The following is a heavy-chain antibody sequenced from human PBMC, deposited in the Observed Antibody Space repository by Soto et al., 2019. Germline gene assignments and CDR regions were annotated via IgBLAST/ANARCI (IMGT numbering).Heavy chain of an antibody. V-gene: IGHV3-23*01. Sequence: PGGSLRLSCVASGFTFSSYAMSWVRQAPGKGLEWVSAISGSGGSTYYADSVKGRFTIPRDNSKNTLYLQMNSLRAEDTAVYYCAKDALTVAGTYYYYYYGMDVWGQGTTVTVSS. CDR1: GFTFSSYA. CDR2: ISGSGGST. CDR3: AKDALTVAGTYYYYYYGMDV. J-gene: IGHJ6*02. D-gene: IGHD6-19*01.